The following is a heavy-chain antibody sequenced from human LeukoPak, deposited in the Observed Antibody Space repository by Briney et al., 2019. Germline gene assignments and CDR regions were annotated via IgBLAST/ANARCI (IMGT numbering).Heavy chain of an antibody. CDR1: RFSFTSHD. D-gene: IGHD5-12*01. CDR3: ARDGGYGWFDP. CDR2: ISNDGSDQ. J-gene: IGHJ5*02. V-gene: IGHV3-30*03. Sequence: GGSLRLSCAASRFSFTSHDMHWVRQAPGKGLEWVAGISNDGSDQYYSDSMKGRFIISRDNYKNTLYLQMNSLRIEDTAVYYCARDGGYGWFDPWGQGTLVTVSS.